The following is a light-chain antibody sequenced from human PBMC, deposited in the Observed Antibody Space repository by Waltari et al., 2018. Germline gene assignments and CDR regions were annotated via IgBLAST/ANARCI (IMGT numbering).Light chain of an antibody. CDR3: CAYGGTNTV. CDR1: DSDVGGHRY. CDR2: EVN. V-gene: IGLV2-8*01. Sequence: QSALTQPPSASGSPGQSVTISFTESDSDVGGHRYVSWYQQHPGKVPNLIIDEVNTRPAGGPDRVAASMSGNTACRTISGRQDGDEAEYYCCAYGGTNTVFGGGTRLTV. J-gene: IGLJ2*01.